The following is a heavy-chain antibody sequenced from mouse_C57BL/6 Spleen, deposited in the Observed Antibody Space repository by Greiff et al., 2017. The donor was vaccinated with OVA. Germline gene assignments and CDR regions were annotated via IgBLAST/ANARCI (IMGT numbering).Heavy chain of an antibody. V-gene: IGHV5-17*01. CDR1: GFTFSDYG. D-gene: IGHD2-3*01. Sequence: EVKLVESGGGLVKPGGSLKLSCAASGFTFSDYGMHWVRQAPEKGLEWVAYISSGSSTIYYADTVKGRFTISRDNAKNTLFLQMTSLRSEDTAMYYCARPDLSWLAYWGQGTLVTVSA. CDR3: ARPDLSWLAY. CDR2: ISSGSSTI. J-gene: IGHJ3*01.